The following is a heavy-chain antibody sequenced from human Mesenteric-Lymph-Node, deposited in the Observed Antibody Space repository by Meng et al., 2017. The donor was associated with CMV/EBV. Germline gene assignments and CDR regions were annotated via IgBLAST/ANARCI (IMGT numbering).Heavy chain of an antibody. D-gene: IGHD3-10*01. V-gene: IGHV3-23*01. J-gene: IGHJ5*02. CDR3: AKDMFGSGTSWFDP. Sequence: ETLSLTCTVSGGSVSSGTYYWSWIRQPPGKGLEWVSGINDGGGSTFYADSVKGRFTISRDNSKNTLYLLMNSLRAEDTAVYYCAKDMFGSGTSWFDPWGQGTLVTVSS. CDR1: GGSVSSGTYY. CDR2: INDGGGST.